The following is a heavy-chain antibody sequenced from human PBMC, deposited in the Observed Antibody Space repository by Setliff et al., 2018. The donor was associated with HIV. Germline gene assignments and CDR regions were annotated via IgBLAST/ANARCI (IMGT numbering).Heavy chain of an antibody. CDR2: FDPEDGNT. CDR1: GYTFSDYY. V-gene: IGHV1-24*01. J-gene: IGHJ4*02. Sequence: ASVKVSCKASGYTFSDYYLHWVRQAPGKGLEWMGGFDPEDGNTICAQKFQGRVTMTADTSTDTAYMELSSLRSEDTAVYYCARDEGSGWPLDYWGQGTLVTVSS. CDR3: ARDEGSGWPLDY. D-gene: IGHD6-19*01.